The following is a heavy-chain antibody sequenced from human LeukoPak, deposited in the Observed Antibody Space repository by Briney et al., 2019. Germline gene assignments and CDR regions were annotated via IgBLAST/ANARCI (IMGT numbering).Heavy chain of an antibody. CDR2: IYYSGSA. D-gene: IGHD2-2*01. CDR1: GGTLTSGGYS. CDR3: ARIRISSTSQNYFDP. J-gene: IGHJ5*02. Sequence: PSETLSLTCAVSGGTLTSGGYSWSWIRQSPGKALEWIGYIYYSGSAYYNPSLKSRVDISFDTSKNQFSLRMTSVTAADSAIYFCARIRISSTSQNYFDPWGQGTLVTVPS. V-gene: IGHV4-30-4*07.